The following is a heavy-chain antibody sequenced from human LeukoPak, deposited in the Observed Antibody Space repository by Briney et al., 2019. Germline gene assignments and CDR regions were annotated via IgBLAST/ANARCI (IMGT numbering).Heavy chain of an antibody. CDR2: ISYDGSNK. CDR3: ARWGASSGWYYFDY. D-gene: IGHD6-19*01. V-gene: IGHV3-30*04. Sequence: PGGSLRLSCAASGFTFSSYAMHWVRQAPGKGLEWVAVISYDGSNKYYADSVKGRFTISRDNAKNSLYLQMNSLRAEDTALYYCARWGASSGWYYFDYWGQGTLVTVSS. CDR1: GFTFSSYA. J-gene: IGHJ4*02.